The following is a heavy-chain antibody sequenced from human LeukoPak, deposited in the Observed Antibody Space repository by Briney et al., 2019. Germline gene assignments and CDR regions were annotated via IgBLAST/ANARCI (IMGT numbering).Heavy chain of an antibody. D-gene: IGHD2-2*01. CDR3: ARLYCSSTSCYSPWFDP. J-gene: IGHJ5*02. V-gene: IGHV4-31*03. CDR2: IYYSGST. CDR1: GGSISSGGYY. Sequence: SETLSLTCTVSGGSISSGGYYWSWIRQHPGKGLEWIGYIYYSGSTYYNPSLKSRVTISVDTSKTQFSLKLSSVTAADTAVYYCARLYCSSTSCYSPWFDPWGQGTLVTVSS.